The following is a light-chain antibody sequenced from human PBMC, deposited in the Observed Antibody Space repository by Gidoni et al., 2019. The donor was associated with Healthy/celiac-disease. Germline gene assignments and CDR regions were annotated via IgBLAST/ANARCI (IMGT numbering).Light chain of an antibody. CDR2: WAS. J-gene: IGKJ5*01. Sequence: DIVMTQSPDSLAVSLGDRATINCKSSQSVLYSPNNKNYLAWYQQKPGQPPKLLIYWASTRESGVPDRFSGSGSGTDFTLTISSLQAEDVAVYYCQQYYSPITFGQGTRLEIK. CDR1: QSVLYSPNNKNY. V-gene: IGKV4-1*01. CDR3: QQYYSPIT.